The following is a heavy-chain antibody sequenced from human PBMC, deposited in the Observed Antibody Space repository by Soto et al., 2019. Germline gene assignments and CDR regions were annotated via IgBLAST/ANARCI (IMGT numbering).Heavy chain of an antibody. Sequence: EVQLVESGGGLVQPGGSLRLSCAASGFTFSSYTMNWVRQAPGKGLEWVSCISNSGSIIYYADSVKGRFTISRDNAKNSLYLQMNSLRDEDTAVYYCANFPMPTRGGMDVWGQGTTVTVSS. CDR1: GFTFSSYT. D-gene: IGHD2-2*01. J-gene: IGHJ6*02. CDR2: ISNSGSII. V-gene: IGHV3-48*02. CDR3: ANFPMPTRGGMDV.